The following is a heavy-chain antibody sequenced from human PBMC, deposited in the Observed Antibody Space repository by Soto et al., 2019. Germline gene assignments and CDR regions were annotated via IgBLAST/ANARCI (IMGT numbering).Heavy chain of an antibody. CDR3: AKDPIAVAGNNYYRMDV. D-gene: IGHD6-19*01. Sequence: GGSLRLSCVASGFTFSSYGMYWVRQAPGKGLEWVAVISSDGSNEYYADSVKGRFTISRDNSKNTLYLQMNSLRAEDTAVYYCAKDPIAVAGNNYYRMDVWGQGTTVTVSS. J-gene: IGHJ6*02. CDR1: GFTFSSYG. V-gene: IGHV3-30*18. CDR2: ISSDGSNE.